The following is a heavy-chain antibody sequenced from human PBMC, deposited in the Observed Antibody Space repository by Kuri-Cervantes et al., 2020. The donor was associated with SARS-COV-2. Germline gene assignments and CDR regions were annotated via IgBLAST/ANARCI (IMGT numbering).Heavy chain of an antibody. D-gene: IGHD4-23*01. CDR2: ISGSGDNT. CDR3: ASTQISYGGNSGSYWYFDL. CDR1: GFTFSSFS. Sequence: GESLKISCAVSGFTFSSFSMNWVRQAPGKGLEWVSGISGSGDNTYYADSVKGRFTISRDNSKKTLYLQMNSLRVEDTAVYYCASTQISYGGNSGSYWYFDLWGRGTLVTVSS. J-gene: IGHJ2*01. V-gene: IGHV3-23*01.